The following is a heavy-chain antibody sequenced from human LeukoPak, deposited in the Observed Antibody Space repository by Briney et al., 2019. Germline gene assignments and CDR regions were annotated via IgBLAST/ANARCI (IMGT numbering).Heavy chain of an antibody. V-gene: IGHV3-23*01. CDR1: GFTFSSYA. CDR3: AKDYGDYDYYYYGMDV. J-gene: IGHJ6*02. CDR2: ISGSGGST. D-gene: IGHD4-17*01. Sequence: GGSLRLSCAASGFTFSSYAMSWVRQAPGKGLEWVSAISGSGGSTYYADSVKGRFTISRVNSKNTLYLQMNSLRAEDTAVYYCAKDYGDYDYYYYGMDVWGQGTTVTVSS.